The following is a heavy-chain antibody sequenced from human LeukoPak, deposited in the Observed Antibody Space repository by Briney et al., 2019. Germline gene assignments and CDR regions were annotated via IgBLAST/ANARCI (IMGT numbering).Heavy chain of an antibody. D-gene: IGHD6-13*01. CDR3: ARDRVAAAGDTDAFDI. J-gene: IGHJ3*02. V-gene: IGHV3-21*01. Sequence: GGSLRLSCAASGFTFSTDVMSWVRQAPGKGLECVSAISGSGGNTYYADSVKGRFTISRDNAKNSLYPQMNSLRAEDTAVYYCARDRVAAAGDTDAFDIWGQGTMVTVSS. CDR1: GFTFSTDV. CDR2: ISGSGGNT.